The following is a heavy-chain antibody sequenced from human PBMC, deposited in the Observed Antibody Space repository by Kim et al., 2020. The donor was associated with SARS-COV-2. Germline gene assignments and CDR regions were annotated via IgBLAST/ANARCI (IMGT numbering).Heavy chain of an antibody. J-gene: IGHJ5*02. D-gene: IGHD2-8*01. Sequence: VDSVKGRFTISRDNAKNSLYLQMNSLRAEDTAVYYCAREMLMRGWGWFDPWGQGTLVTVSS. V-gene: IGHV3-7*01. CDR3: AREMLMRGWGWFDP.